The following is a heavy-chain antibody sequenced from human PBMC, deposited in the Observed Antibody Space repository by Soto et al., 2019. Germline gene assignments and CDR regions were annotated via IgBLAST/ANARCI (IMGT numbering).Heavy chain of an antibody. D-gene: IGHD1-26*01. CDR2: TRNKANSYTP. Sequence: GGSLRLSCAASGFTFSDHYMDWVRQAPGKGLEWVGRTRNKANSYTPEYAASVKGRFTISRDDSKYSLYLQMNSLKTEDTAVYYCARIGWEPQPKSNYYYYYGMDVWGQGTTVTVSS. J-gene: IGHJ6*02. CDR3: ARIGWEPQPKSNYYYYYGMDV. CDR1: GFTFSDHY. V-gene: IGHV3-72*01.